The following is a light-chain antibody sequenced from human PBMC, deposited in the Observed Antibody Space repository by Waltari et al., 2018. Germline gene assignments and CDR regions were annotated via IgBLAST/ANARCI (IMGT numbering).Light chain of an antibody. Sequence: DIQMTQSPSSLSASVGEKVTITSRASQSISEYLNWYQQKPGKAPKLLIYGASSLQSGVPSRFSGSGSGTDFTLSITSLQPEDSATYYCQQSYTFGGGTKVEIK. CDR3: QQSYT. CDR1: QSISEY. J-gene: IGKJ4*01. V-gene: IGKV1-39*01. CDR2: GAS.